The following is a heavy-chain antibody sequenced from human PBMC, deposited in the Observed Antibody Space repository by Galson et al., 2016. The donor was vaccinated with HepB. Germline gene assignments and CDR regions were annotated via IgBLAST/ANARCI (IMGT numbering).Heavy chain of an antibody. J-gene: IGHJ3*02. CDR1: GYSFSSYD. D-gene: IGHD3-3*01. CDR3: ARLSFDFWRSSALDI. Sequence: SVKVSCKASGYSFSSYDIHWVRQAIGQGLEWMRRMNPHRDDTDFAQKFQDRVTMTRNTSITTAYMELSSLRSEDTAVYYCARLSFDFWRSSALDIWGQGTTVTVS. CDR2: MNPHRDDT. V-gene: IGHV1-8*02.